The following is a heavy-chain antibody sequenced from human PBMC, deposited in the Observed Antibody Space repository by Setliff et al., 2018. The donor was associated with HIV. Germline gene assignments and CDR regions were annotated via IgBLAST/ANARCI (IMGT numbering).Heavy chain of an antibody. Sequence: PSETLSLTCTVSGGSISSYYWSWIRQPPGKGLECIGYIYTSGSTNYNPSLKSRVTISVDTSKNQFSLKLSSVTAADTAVYYCAGAPPIFYDILTGYSNYYYYYYMDVWGKGTTVTVSS. CDR2: IYTSGST. J-gene: IGHJ6*03. D-gene: IGHD3-9*01. V-gene: IGHV4-4*08. CDR3: AGAPPIFYDILTGYSNYYYYYYMDV. CDR1: GGSISSYY.